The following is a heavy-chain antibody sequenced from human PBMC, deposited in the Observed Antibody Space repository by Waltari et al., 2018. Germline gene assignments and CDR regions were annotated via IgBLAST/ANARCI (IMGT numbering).Heavy chain of an antibody. J-gene: IGHJ5*02. CDR2: SSGSASAS. Sequence: EVQLLESGGGLVQPGGSLRLSCEGSGFIFSSYAMSWVRQAPGEGLEGVSASSGSASASFYADSVKGRFSISRDNSKNTLFLQVNSLRADDTAIYYCAIDLGYFTSWGPGTLVTVSS. CDR1: GFIFSSYA. CDR3: AIDLGYFTS. D-gene: IGHD2-8*01. V-gene: IGHV3-23*01.